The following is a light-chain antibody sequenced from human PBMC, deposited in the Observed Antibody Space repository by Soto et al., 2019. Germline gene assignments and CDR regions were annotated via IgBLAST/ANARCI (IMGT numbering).Light chain of an antibody. V-gene: IGKV3-15*01. CDR2: GAS. CDR1: QSVISS. Sequence: EIVVTQSPALLSVSPGERVTLSCRASQSVISSIAWYQQKLGQAPRPLIYGASTRATGIPARFSGSGSGTEFFLTISSLQSEDFAMYYCQHYNNWLGTFGGGTKVEIK. CDR3: QHYNNWLGT. J-gene: IGKJ4*01.